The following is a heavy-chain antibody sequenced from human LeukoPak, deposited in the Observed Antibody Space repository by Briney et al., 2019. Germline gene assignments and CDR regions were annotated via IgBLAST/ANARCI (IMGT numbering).Heavy chain of an antibody. D-gene: IGHD1-14*01. J-gene: IGHJ4*02. CDR2: ISAYNGNT. V-gene: IGHV1-18*01. CDR1: GYTFTSYG. Sequence: ASVKVSCKASGYTFTSYGISWVRQAPGQGLGWMGWISAYNGNTNYAQKLQGRVTLTRDMSTSTDYLELSSLRSDDTAVYYCARDPGTPFDYWGQGTLVTVSS. CDR3: ARDPGTPFDY.